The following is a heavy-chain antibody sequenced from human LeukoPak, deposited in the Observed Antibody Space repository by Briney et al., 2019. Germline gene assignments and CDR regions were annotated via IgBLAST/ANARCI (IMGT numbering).Heavy chain of an antibody. J-gene: IGHJ4*02. D-gene: IGHD5-18*01. CDR1: GYTFSSYA. CDR3: APHLLGYSYAYAHFYLAS. CDR2: INAGSGNT. V-gene: IGHV1-3*01. Sequence: ASVKVSCKASGYTFSSYAIHWVRQAPGQRLEWMGGINAGSGNTKYSEEFQGRVTITRDPSASTASMLLTSLSSEDTAVYYCAPHLLGYSYAYAHFYLASWGQGTLVTVSS.